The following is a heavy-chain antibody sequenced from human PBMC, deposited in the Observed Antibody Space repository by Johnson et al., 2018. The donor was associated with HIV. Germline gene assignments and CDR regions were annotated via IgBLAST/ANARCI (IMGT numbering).Heavy chain of an antibody. Sequence: VQLVESGGGLVQPGRSLRLSCTASGFTFGDYAMSWVHQAPGKGLEWVGFIRSKAYGGTTEYAASVKGRFTISRDDSKSIAYLQMNSLKTEDTAVYYCTRGGSYGAFDIWGQGTMVTVSS. CDR3: TRGGSYGAFDI. J-gene: IGHJ3*02. D-gene: IGHD1-26*01. CDR1: GFTFGDYA. CDR2: IRSKAYGGTT. V-gene: IGHV3-49*04.